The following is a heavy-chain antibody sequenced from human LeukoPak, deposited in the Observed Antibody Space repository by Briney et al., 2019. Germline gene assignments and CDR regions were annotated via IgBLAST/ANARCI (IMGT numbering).Heavy chain of an antibody. J-gene: IGHJ6*02. CDR1: GYTFTSYG. CDR2: ISAYNGNT. Sequence: GASVKVSCKASGYTFTSYGISWVRQAPGQGLEWMGWISAYNGNTNYAQKLQGRVTMTTDTSTSTAYMELRSLRSDDTAVYYCTRELVVVAPDGMDVWGQGTTVTVSS. V-gene: IGHV1-18*01. D-gene: IGHD2-15*01. CDR3: TRELVVVAPDGMDV.